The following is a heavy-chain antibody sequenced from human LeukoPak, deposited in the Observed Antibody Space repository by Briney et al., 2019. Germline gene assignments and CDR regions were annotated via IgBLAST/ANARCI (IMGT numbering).Heavy chain of an antibody. V-gene: IGHV3-33*01. CDR2: IWYDGSNK. CDR1: GFTFSSYG. CDR3: ARGKYCSSTSCWDDAFDI. D-gene: IGHD2-2*01. Sequence: GGSLRLSCAASGFTFSSYGMHGVRQAPGKGLEWGAVIWYDGSNKYYADSVKGRFTISRDNSKNTLYLQMNSLRAEDTAVYYCARGKYCSSTSCWDDAFDIWGQGTMVTVSS. J-gene: IGHJ3*02.